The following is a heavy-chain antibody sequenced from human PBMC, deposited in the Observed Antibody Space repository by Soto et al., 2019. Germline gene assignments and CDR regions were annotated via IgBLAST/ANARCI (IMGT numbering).Heavy chain of an antibody. CDR1: GFTFISYA. CDR2: ISGGGDAT. D-gene: IGHD4-17*01. CDR3: ARMVPVSTTRPDYWYFDL. J-gene: IGHJ2*01. V-gene: IGHV3-23*01. Sequence: EVQLLESGGGLVQPGVSLRRSCAAYGFTFISYAMNWVRQAPGKGLQWVSEISGGGDATFYADSVKGRFTISRDNSRNTGTLQMNSLGADDPAVYYCARMVPVSTTRPDYWYFDLWGRGTLVTVSS.